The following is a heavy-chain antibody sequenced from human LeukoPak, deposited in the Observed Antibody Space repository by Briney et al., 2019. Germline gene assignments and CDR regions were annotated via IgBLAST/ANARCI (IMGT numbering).Heavy chain of an antibody. CDR2: ISGSGGST. Sequence: PGGSLRLSCAASGFTFSSYAMSWVRQAPGKGLEWVSAISGSGGSTYYADSVKGRFTISRDNSENTLYLQMNSLRAEDTAVYYCAPSLKWEPPYYFDYWGQGTLVTVSS. D-gene: IGHD1-26*01. CDR3: APSLKWEPPYYFDY. J-gene: IGHJ4*02. V-gene: IGHV3-23*01. CDR1: GFTFSSYA.